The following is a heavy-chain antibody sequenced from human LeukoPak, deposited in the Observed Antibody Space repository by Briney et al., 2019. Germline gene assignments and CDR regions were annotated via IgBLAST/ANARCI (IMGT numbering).Heavy chain of an antibody. CDR1: GFTFDDYA. CDR2: ISWNSGSI. Sequence: GGSLRLSCAASGFTFDDYAMHWVRQAPGKGLEWVSGISWNSGSIGYADSVKGRFTISRDNAKNTLYLQMNSLRAEDTAVYYCTTLYSGAVDYWGQGTLVTVSS. D-gene: IGHD6-19*01. V-gene: IGHV3-9*01. J-gene: IGHJ4*02. CDR3: TTLYSGAVDY.